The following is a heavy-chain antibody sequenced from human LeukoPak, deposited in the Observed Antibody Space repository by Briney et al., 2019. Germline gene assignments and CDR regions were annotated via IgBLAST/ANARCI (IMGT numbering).Heavy chain of an antibody. V-gene: IGHV1-2*06. CDR1: GYTLTAHY. Sequence: GASVKVSCKASGYTLTAHYIYWVRQAPGQGLEWMGRINPNSGGTDYAQNFQGRVTMTRDTSISTAYMELSRLRSDDTAVYYCARGYCSGGTCYLVENWLDPWGQGTLVTVSS. CDR2: INPNSGGT. J-gene: IGHJ5*02. CDR3: ARGYCSGGTCYLVENWLDP. D-gene: IGHD2-15*01.